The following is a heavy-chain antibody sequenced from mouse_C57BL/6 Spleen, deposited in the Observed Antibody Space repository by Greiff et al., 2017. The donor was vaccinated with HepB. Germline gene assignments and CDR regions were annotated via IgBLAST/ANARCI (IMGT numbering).Heavy chain of an antibody. CDR2: INPNYGTT. D-gene: IGHD2-10*02. CDR3: ARSGYGSRHYAMDY. Sequence: EVQLQESGPELVKPGASVKISCKASGYSFTDYNMNWVKQSNGKSLEWIGVINPNYGTTSYNQKFKGKATLTVDQSSSTAYMQLNSLTSEDSAVYYCARSGYGSRHYAMDYWGQGTSVTVSS. CDR1: GYSFTDYN. J-gene: IGHJ4*01. V-gene: IGHV1-39*01.